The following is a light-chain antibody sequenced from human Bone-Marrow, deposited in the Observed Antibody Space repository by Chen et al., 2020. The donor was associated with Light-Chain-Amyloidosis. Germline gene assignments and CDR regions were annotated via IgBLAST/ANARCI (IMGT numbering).Light chain of an antibody. CDR2: DDN. J-gene: IGLJ3*02. V-gene: IGLV2-23*01. CDR1: SSDVGTYNL. CDR3: CSYAGSSTWV. Sequence: QSALPQPASVSGSPGQSITISCTGTSSDVGTYNLVSWYQQHPGKAPKLMIYDDNQRPSGVSNRFSGYKSGNTASLTISGLQADDEADYYCCSYAGSSTWVFGGGTKLTVL.